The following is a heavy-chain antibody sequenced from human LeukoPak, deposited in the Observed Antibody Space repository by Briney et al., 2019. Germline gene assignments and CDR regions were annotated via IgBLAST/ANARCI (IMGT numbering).Heavy chain of an antibody. CDR3: TRDSGTYNWLGP. CDR2: IDKKDNFYAT. Sequence: GGSLKLSCAASGFTFSGSAIHWVRQSSGKGLEWVGHIDKKDNFYATTSAASVTGRFTISRDDSKNTAYLQMNSLKTEDTALYYCTRDSGTYNWLGPWGQGTLVTVSS. D-gene: IGHD1-26*01. J-gene: IGHJ5*02. V-gene: IGHV3-73*01. CDR1: GFTFSGSA.